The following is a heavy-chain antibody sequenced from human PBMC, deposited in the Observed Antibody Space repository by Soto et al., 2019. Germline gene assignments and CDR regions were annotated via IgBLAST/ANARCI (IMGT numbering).Heavy chain of an antibody. CDR1: GGSISSSSYY. CDR2: IYYSGST. V-gene: IGHV4-39*01. CDR3: ARRDDYVDAFDI. Sequence: QLQLQESGPGLVKPSETLSLTCTVSGGSISSSSYYWGWIRQPPGKGLEWIGSIYYSGSTYYNPFLKSRVTISVDTSKNQFSLKLSSVTAADTAVYYCARRDDYVDAFDIWGQGTMVTVSS. J-gene: IGHJ3*02. D-gene: IGHD4-17*01.